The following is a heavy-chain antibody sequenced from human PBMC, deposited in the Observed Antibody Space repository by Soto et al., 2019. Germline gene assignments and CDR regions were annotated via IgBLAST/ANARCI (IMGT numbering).Heavy chain of an antibody. Sequence: SETLSLTCTVSGGSISSGDYYCSWIRQPPGKGLEWIGYIYYSVSTYYNPSLKSRVTISVDKSKNQFSLKLSSVTAADTAVYYCARAWLQLYYYGMDVWGQGTTVTVSS. D-gene: IGHD5-12*01. J-gene: IGHJ6*02. CDR1: GGSISSGDYY. V-gene: IGHV4-30-4*01. CDR3: ARAWLQLYYYGMDV. CDR2: IYYSVST.